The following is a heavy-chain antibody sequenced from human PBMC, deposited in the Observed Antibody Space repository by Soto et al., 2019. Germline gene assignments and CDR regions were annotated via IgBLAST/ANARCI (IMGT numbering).Heavy chain of an antibody. Sequence: QVQLRGSGPRLVKPSEALSLSCTVSGVSVTGGNFFWCWVRQPPGKTLEWLGCISNSETTNSNPSLKSRLTLSLDTSRNQFSLRLNSVTAADTAVYFCARGGLHLGEFSLGQFDSWGQGTLVNVSS. CDR3: ARGGLHLGEFSLGQFDS. D-gene: IGHD3-16*02. CDR2: ISNSETT. V-gene: IGHV4-61*01. CDR1: GVSVTGGNFF. J-gene: IGHJ4*02.